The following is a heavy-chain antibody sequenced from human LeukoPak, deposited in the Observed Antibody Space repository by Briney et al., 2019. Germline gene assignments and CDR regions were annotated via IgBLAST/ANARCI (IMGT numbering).Heavy chain of an antibody. D-gene: IGHD4-17*01. J-gene: IGHJ4*02. Sequence: GGSLRLSCAASGFSFSNYAMTWVRQAPGKGLEWVSSTSGNADSTHYIDSVKGRFTISRDRSKNTLFLQMNSLRSEDTAVYYCAKEPREYGPHYFENWGQGTLITVSS. CDR2: TSGNADST. CDR1: GFSFSNYA. CDR3: AKEPREYGPHYFEN. V-gene: IGHV3-23*01.